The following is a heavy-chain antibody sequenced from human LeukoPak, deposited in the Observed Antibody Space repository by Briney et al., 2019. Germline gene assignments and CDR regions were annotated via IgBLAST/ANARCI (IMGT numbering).Heavy chain of an antibody. CDR3: APARTTTIAVVTYYHHYMDV. D-gene: IGHD3-22*01. Sequence: SETLSLTCAVYGGSFGGYFWSWIRQSPGKGLEWIGEINHSGSTNYNPSLKSRVSLSVDTSKNQFSLRLSSVTAADTGVHYSAPARTTTIAVVTYYHHYMDVWGKGTPVTVSS. CDR1: GGSFGGYF. V-gene: IGHV4-34*01. CDR2: INHSGST. J-gene: IGHJ6*03.